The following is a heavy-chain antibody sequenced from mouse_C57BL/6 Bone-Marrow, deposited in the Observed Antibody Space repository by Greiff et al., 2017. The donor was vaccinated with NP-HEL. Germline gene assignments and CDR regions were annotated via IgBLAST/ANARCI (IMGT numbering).Heavy chain of an antibody. J-gene: IGHJ2*01. V-gene: IGHV1-66*01. CDR1: GYSFTSYY. D-gene: IGHD1-1*01. CDR3: ARPVITTVVAPFDY. CDR2: IYPGSGNT. Sequence: QVQLQQSGPELVKPGASVKISCKASGYSFTSYYIHWVKQRPGQGLEWIGWIYPGSGNTKYNEKFKGKATLTADTSSSTAYMQLSSLTSEDSAVYYCARPVITTVVAPFDYWGQGTTLTVSS.